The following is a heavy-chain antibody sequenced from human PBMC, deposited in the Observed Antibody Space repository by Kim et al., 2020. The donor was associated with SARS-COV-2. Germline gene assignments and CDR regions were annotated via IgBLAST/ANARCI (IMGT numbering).Heavy chain of an antibody. V-gene: IGHV3-33*01. CDR3: ARARANSSSWYGTDYYYGMDV. D-gene: IGHD6-13*01. Sequence: GGSLRLSCAASGFTFSSYGMHWVRQAPGKGLEWVAVIWYDGSNKYYADSVKGRFTISRDNSKNTLYLQMNSLRAEDTAVYYCARARANSSSWYGTDYYYGMDVWGQGTTVTVSS. J-gene: IGHJ6*02. CDR2: IWYDGSNK. CDR1: GFTFSSYG.